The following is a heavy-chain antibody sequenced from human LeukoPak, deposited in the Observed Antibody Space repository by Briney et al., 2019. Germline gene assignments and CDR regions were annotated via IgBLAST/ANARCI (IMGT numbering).Heavy chain of an antibody. CDR3: ARVGGQQLVPYYYYYIDV. CDR1: DGSISSYY. V-gene: IGHV4-59*01. CDR2: IYYSGST. Sequence: SETLSLTCTVSDGSISSYYWSWIRQPPGQGLEWIGYIYYSGSTNYNPSLKSRVTISVDTSKNQFSLKLSSVTAADTAVYYCARVGGQQLVPYYYYYIDVWGKGTTVTVSS. J-gene: IGHJ6*03. D-gene: IGHD6-13*01.